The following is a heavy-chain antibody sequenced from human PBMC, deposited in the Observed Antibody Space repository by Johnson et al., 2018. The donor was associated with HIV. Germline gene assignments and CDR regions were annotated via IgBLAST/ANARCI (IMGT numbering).Heavy chain of an antibody. D-gene: IGHD3-3*01. CDR2: IRSDGVNK. Sequence: QVQLVESGGGLVQPGGSLRLSCAASGFTFSSYEMNWVRQAPGKGLEWLAYIRSDGVNKQYTDSVKGRFTISRDNSKNTVYLQMNSLRNEDTSVYYCTVWRWGWSGQEPFDVWGPGTMVTVSS. J-gene: IGHJ3*01. CDR1: GFTFSSYE. CDR3: TVWRWGWSGQEPFDV. V-gene: IGHV3-30*02.